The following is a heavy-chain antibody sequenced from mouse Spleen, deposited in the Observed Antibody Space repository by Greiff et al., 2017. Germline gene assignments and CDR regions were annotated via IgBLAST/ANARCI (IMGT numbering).Heavy chain of an antibody. CDR3: ARDLHYPDY. CDR2: ISYDGSN. D-gene: IGHD1-1*02. CDR1: GYSITSGYY. J-gene: IGHJ2*01. V-gene: IGHV3-6*01. Sequence: DVQLQESGPGLVKPSQSLSLTCSVTGYSITSGYYWNWIRQFPGNKLEWMGYISYDGSNNYNPSLKNRISITRDTSKNQFFLKLNSVTTEDTATYYCARDLHYPDYWGQGTTLTVSS.